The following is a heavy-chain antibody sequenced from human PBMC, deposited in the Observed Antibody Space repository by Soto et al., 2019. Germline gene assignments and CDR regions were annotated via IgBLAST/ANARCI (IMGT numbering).Heavy chain of an antibody. CDR2: IIPILGIA. CDR1: GGTFSSYT. D-gene: IGHD4-17*01. CDR3: AREPRYGDYVRRSDY. J-gene: IGHJ4*02. Sequence: GASVKVSCKASGGTFSSYTISWVRQAPGQGLEWMGRIIPILGIANYAQKFQGRVTITADKSTSTAYMELSSLRSEDTAVYYCAREPRYGDYVRRSDYWGQGTLVTVSS. V-gene: IGHV1-69*04.